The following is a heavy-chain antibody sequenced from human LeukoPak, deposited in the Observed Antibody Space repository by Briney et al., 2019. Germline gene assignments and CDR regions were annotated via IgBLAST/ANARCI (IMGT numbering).Heavy chain of an antibody. CDR1: GFTSSDYY. CDR3: AREIGDIVVVPAATDYYYYYYMDV. CDR2: ISSSGSTI. D-gene: IGHD2-2*01. J-gene: IGHJ6*03. V-gene: IGHV3-11*04. Sequence: GGSLRLSCAASGFTSSDYYMSWVRQAPGKGVEGVSYISSSGSTIYYADSVKGRFTISSANAKNSLYLQMNSLRAEDTAVYYCAREIGDIVVVPAATDYYYYYYMDVWGKGTTVTVSS.